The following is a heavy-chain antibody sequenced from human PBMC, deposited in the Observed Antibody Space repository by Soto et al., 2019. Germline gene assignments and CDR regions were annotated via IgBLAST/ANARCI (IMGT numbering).Heavy chain of an antibody. J-gene: IGHJ6*03. CDR3: ARGITIFGVVIRSYYMDV. CDR1: GYTFTSYD. CDR2: MNPNSGNT. D-gene: IGHD3-3*01. Sequence: ASVKVSCKASGYTFTSYDINWVRQATGQGLEWMGWMNPNSGNTGYAQKFQGRVTMTRNTSISTAYMELSSLRSEDTAVYYCARGITIFGVVIRSYYMDVSGKATTVTVSS. V-gene: IGHV1-8*01.